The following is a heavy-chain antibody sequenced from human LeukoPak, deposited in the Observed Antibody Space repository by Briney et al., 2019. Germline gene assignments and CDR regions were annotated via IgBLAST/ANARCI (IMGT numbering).Heavy chain of an antibody. V-gene: IGHV1-46*01. Sequence: ASVQVSCKASGYTFTRYDIHWVRQAPGQGLEWMGIINPSGGSTSYAQKFQGRVTMTRDTSTSTVYMELSSLRSEDTAVYYCARDLHHRGYYDTSGPYGIWGQGTLVTVSS. CDR1: GYTFTRYD. CDR2: INPSGGST. D-gene: IGHD3-22*01. J-gene: IGHJ3*02. CDR3: ARDLHHRGYYDTSGPYGI.